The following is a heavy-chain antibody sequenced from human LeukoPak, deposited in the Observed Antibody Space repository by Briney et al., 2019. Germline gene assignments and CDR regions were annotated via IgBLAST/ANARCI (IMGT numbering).Heavy chain of an antibody. CDR1: GYTFTSYG. J-gene: IGHJ4*02. V-gene: IGHV1-18*01. CDR3: AREGGSIAARFDY. CDR2: ISAYNGNT. D-gene: IGHD6-6*01. Sequence: ASVKVSCKASGYTFTSYGISWVRQAPGQGLEWMGWISAYNGNTNYAQKLQGRVTMTRDMSTSTVYMELSSLGSEDTAVYYCAREGGSIAARFDYWGQGTLVTVSS.